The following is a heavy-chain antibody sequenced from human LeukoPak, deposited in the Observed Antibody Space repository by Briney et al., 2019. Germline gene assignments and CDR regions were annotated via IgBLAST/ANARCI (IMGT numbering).Heavy chain of an antibody. D-gene: IGHD6-19*01. CDR1: GGSISSYY. CDR3: ARVYSGWLGY. J-gene: IGHJ4*02. CDR2: IYYSGST. Sequence: SETLSLTCTVSGGSISSYYWSWIRQPPGKGLEWIGYIYYSGSTNYNPSLKSRVTISVDTSKNQFSLKLSSVTAADTAVYYCARVYSGWLGYWGQGTLVTVSS. V-gene: IGHV4-59*01.